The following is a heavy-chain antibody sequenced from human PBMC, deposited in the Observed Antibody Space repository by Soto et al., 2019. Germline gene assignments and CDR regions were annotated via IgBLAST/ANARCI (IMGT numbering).Heavy chain of an antibody. Sequence: QVQLVQSGAEVKKPGSSVKVSCKASGGTFSSYAITWVRQAPVQGLEWMGGIVPIFGTANYAQKFQGRVTITADESTSTAYMELSSLRSEDTAVYYCARVLRDGYNLNYFDSWGQGTLVTVSS. CDR2: IVPIFGTA. CDR1: GGTFSSYA. D-gene: IGHD5-12*01. J-gene: IGHJ4*02. V-gene: IGHV1-69*12. CDR3: ARVLRDGYNLNYFDS.